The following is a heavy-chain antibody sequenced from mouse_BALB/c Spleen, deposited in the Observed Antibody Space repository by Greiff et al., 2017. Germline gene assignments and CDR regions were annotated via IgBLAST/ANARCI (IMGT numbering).Heavy chain of an antibody. CDR3: ARGPLYGSAMDY. V-gene: IGHV5-6-5*01. D-gene: IGHD1-1*01. CDR1: GFTFSSYA. CDR2: ISSGGST. J-gene: IGHJ4*01. Sequence: DVQLVESGGGLVKPGGSLKLSCAASGFTFSSYAMSWVRQTPEKRLEWVASISSGGSTYYPDSVKGRFTIFRDNARNILYLQMSSLRSEDTAKYYCARGPLYGSAMDYWGEGTSVTVSS.